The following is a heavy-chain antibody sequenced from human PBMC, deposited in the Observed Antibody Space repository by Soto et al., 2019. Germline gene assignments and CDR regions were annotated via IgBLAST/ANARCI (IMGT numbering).Heavy chain of an antibody. V-gene: IGHV4-59*01. CDR2: IYYSGST. D-gene: IGHD3-10*01. J-gene: IGHJ6*02. CDR1: GGSISSYY. Sequence: SETLSLTCTVSGGSISSYYWSWIRQPLGKGLEWIGYIYYSGSTNYNPSLKSRVTISVDTSKNQFSLKLSSVTAADTAVYYCARLRGSHYYYGMDVWGQGTTVTVSS. CDR3: ARLRGSHYYYGMDV.